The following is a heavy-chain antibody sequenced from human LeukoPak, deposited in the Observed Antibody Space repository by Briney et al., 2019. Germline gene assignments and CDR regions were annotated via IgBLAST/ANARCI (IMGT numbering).Heavy chain of an antibody. CDR1: GFNFSINW. V-gene: IGHV3-53*01. CDR2: IYIDGTT. J-gene: IGHJ4*02. Sequence: GGSLRLSCAASGFNFSINWMTWVRQAPGKGLEWISVIYIDGTTYYADSVKGRFTISRDQANNTLYLQMNTLRDEDTAVYYCARGPRYSFYWGQGTLVSVSS. D-gene: IGHD6-13*01. CDR3: ARGPRYSFY.